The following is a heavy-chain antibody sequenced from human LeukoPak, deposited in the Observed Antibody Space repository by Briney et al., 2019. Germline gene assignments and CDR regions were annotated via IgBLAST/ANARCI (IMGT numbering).Heavy chain of an antibody. Sequence: PSETLSLTCTVSGTTISAFYWAWIRQSPGKGLEWIGYIYTGWTTNYNPSLYSRVTISVDTSKNQIFLKLRSVTAADTAVYFCARQFNDNGDYLGWFDPWGQGTLVAVSP. CDR3: ARQFNDNGDYLGWFDP. J-gene: IGHJ5*02. V-gene: IGHV4-4*09. CDR2: IYTGWTT. D-gene: IGHD4-17*01. CDR1: GTTISAFY.